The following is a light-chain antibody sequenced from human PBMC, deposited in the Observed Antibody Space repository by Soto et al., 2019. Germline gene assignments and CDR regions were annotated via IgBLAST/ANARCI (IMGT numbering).Light chain of an antibody. V-gene: IGLV2-23*01. CDR3: CSYAGNSSVV. CDR1: SSDVGSYNL. CDR2: EGS. Sequence: QSVVTQPASVSGSPGQSITISCTGTSSDVGSYNLVSWYQQHPGKAPKLMIYEGSKRPSGVSNRFSGSKSGNTASLTISGLQAEDEADYYCCSYAGNSSVVFGGGTKVTVL. J-gene: IGLJ2*01.